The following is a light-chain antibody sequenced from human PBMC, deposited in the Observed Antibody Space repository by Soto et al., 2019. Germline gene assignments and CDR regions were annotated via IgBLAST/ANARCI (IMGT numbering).Light chain of an antibody. CDR3: QQYNNWPLT. CDR1: QSVSSN. V-gene: IGKV3-15*01. Sequence: EIVMTQSPATLSVSPGERATLSCRASQSVSSNLAWYQQKPGQAPRLLINGASTRAPGIPARFSGSGSGTEFTHTISSLQSEDCAVYYCQQYNNWPLTFGGGTMVEIK. CDR2: GAS. J-gene: IGKJ4*01.